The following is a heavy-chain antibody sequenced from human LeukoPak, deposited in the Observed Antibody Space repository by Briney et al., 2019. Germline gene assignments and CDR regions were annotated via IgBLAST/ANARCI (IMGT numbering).Heavy chain of an antibody. CDR1: GGSISSYY. CDR2: IYYSGST. D-gene: IGHD4/OR15-4a*01. J-gene: IGHJ3*02. Sequence: SETLSLTCTVSGGSISSYYWSWIRQPPGKGLEWIGYIYYSGSTNYNPSLKSRVTISVDTSKSQFSLKLSSVTAADTAVYYCARYSYGGDAFDIWGQGTMVTVSS. V-gene: IGHV4-59*01. CDR3: ARYSYGGDAFDI.